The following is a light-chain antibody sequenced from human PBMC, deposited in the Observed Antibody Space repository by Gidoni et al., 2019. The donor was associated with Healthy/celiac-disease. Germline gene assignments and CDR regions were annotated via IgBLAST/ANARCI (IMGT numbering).Light chain of an antibody. CDR2: EVS. CDR1: SSDVGGYNN. V-gene: IGLV2-14*01. J-gene: IGLJ3*02. Sequence: QPALTQPASVSGSPGQSITISCTGTSSDVGGYNNVSWYQQHPGKAPKLMIYEVSNRPSGVPDRFSGSKSGNTASLTISGLQAEDEADYYCSSYTSSSTWVFGGGTKLTVL. CDR3: SSYTSSSTWV.